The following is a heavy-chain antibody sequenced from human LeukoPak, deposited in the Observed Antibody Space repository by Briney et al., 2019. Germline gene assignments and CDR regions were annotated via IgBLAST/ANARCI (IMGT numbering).Heavy chain of an antibody. CDR1: GFTFSSYS. CDR3: ARDRSASHDY. J-gene: IGHJ4*02. CDR2: IMGDGSNT. V-gene: IGHV3-74*01. Sequence: GSLRLSCAASGFTFSSYSMHWVRQAPGKGLVWVSRIMGDGSNTVYADSVKGRFTVSRDNAKNTLYLQMNSLRAEDTAVYYCARDRSASHDYWGRGTLVTVSS.